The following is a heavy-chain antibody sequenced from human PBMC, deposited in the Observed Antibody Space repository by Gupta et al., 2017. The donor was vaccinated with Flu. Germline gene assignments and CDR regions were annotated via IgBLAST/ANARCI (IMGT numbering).Heavy chain of an antibody. J-gene: IGHJ4*02. V-gene: IGHV1-69*02. D-gene: IGHD4-17*01. Sequence: QVQLVQSGAEVKKPGSSVKVSCKASGGTFSSYTISWVRQAPGQGLEWMGRIIPILGIANYAQKFQGRVTITADKSTSTAYMELRSLRSEDTAVYYCGRNGDYVEGLMVWGQGTLVTVSS. CDR1: GGTFSSYT. CDR2: IIPILGIA. CDR3: GRNGDYVEGLMV.